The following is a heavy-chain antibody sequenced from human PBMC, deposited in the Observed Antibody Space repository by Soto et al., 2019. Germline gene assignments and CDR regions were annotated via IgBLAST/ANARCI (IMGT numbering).Heavy chain of an antibody. CDR2: IYYSGST. CDR3: ATGIAVAGTLDYFDY. J-gene: IGHJ4*02. V-gene: IGHV4-59*01. Sequence: SETLSLTCTVSGGSISSYYWSWIRQPPGKGLEWIGYIYYSGSTNYNPSLKSRVTISVDTSNNQFSLKLSSVTAADTAVYYCATGIAVAGTLDYFDYWGQGTLVTVSS. D-gene: IGHD6-19*01. CDR1: GGSISSYY.